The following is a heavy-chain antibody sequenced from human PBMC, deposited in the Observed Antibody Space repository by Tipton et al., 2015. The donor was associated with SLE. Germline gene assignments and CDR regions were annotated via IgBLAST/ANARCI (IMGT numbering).Heavy chain of an antibody. CDR2: IYQTGST. CDR3: ARASWDHRGSGSFSDY. J-gene: IGHJ4*02. D-gene: IGHD3-10*01. Sequence: TLSLTCAVSGYSISSGYYWGWVRQPPGQGLEWIGTIYQTGSTYYNPSLRSRVTISLDMSKNQFSLKLSSVTAADTAVYYCARASWDHRGSGSFSDYWGQGTLVTVSA. CDR1: GYSISSGYY. V-gene: IGHV4-38-2*01.